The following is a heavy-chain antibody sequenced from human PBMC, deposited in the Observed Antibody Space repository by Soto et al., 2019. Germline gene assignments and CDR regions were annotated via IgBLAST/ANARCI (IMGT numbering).Heavy chain of an antibody. V-gene: IGHV3-30*18. CDR2: ISYDGSNK. D-gene: IGHD5-18*01. CDR1: GFTFSSYG. CDR3: AKLRANTAETYYYYYGMDV. Sequence: QPGGSLRLSCAASGFTFSSYGMHWVRQAPGKGLEWVAVISYDGSNKYYADSVKGRFTISRDNSKNTLYLQMNSLRAEDTAVYYCAKLRANTAETYYYYYGMDVWGQGTTVTVSS. J-gene: IGHJ6*02.